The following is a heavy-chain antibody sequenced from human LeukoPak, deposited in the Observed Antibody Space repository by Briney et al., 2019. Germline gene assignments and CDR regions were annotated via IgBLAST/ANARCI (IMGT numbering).Heavy chain of an antibody. CDR3: GRIAAAGGYFDY. CDR1: GFTFSSYG. V-gene: IGHV3-33*01. J-gene: IGHJ4*02. Sequence: GGSLRLSCAASGFTFSSYGMHWVRQAPGKGLEWVAVIWYDGSNKYYADSVKGRFTISRDNSKNTLYLQMNSPRAEDTAVYYCGRIAAAGGYFDYWGQGTLVTVSS. CDR2: IWYDGSNK. D-gene: IGHD6-13*01.